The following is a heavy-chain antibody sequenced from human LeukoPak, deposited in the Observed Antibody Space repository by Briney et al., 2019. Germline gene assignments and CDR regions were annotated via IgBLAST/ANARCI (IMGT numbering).Heavy chain of an antibody. CDR2: INHSGST. J-gene: IGHJ4*02. CDR1: GGSFSGYY. CDR3: ASRGFWSGYYQNDY. Sequence: SETLSLTCAVYGGSFSGYYWSWIRQPPGKGLEWIGEINHSGSTNYNPSLKSRVTISVDTSKNQFSLRLSSVTAADTAVYYCASRGFWSGYYQNDYWGQGTLVTVSS. V-gene: IGHV4-34*01. D-gene: IGHD3-3*01.